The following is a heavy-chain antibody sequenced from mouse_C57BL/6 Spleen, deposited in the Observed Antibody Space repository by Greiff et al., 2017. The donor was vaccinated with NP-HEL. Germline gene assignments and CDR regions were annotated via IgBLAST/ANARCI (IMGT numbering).Heavy chain of an antibody. CDR1: GYTFTDHT. CDR3: ARSGDYDGRRDYFDY. J-gene: IGHJ2*01. D-gene: IGHD2-4*01. V-gene: IGHV1-78*01. Sequence: VQLQQSGAELVKPGASVKISCKVSGYTFTDHTIHWMKQRPEQGLEWIGYIYPRDGSTKYNEKFKGKATLTADKSSSTAYMQLNSLTSEDSAVYFCARSGDYDGRRDYFDYWGQGTTLTVSS. CDR2: IYPRDGST.